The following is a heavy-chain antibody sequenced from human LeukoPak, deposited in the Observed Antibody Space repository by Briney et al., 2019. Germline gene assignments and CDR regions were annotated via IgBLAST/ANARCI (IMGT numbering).Heavy chain of an antibody. D-gene: IGHD6-13*01. V-gene: IGHV1-24*01. CDR1: GYTLTELS. CDR2: FDPEDGET. CDR3: ATYLAAARPMGL. J-gene: IGHJ4*02. Sequence: ASVKVSCKVSGYTLTELSMHWVRQAPGKGLEWMGGFDPEDGETIYAQKFQGRVTMTEDTSTDTAYMELTSLRSEDTAVYYCATYLAAARPMGLWGQGTLVTASS.